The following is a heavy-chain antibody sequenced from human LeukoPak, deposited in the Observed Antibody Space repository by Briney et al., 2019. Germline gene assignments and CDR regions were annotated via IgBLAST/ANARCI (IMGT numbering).Heavy chain of an antibody. D-gene: IGHD3-22*01. Sequence: SVKVSCKASGGTFSSYAISWVRQAPGQGLEWMGGIIPIFGTANYAQKFQGRVTITTDESTSTAYMELSSLRSEDTAVYYCARALYYDSSGYYSEFGFDYWGQGTLVTVSS. J-gene: IGHJ4*02. CDR2: IIPIFGTA. CDR1: GGTFSSYA. V-gene: IGHV1-69*05. CDR3: ARALYYDSSGYYSEFGFDY.